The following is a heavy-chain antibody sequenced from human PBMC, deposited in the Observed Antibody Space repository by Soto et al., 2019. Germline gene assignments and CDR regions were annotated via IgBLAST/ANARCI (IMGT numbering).Heavy chain of an antibody. Sequence: PSETLSLTCAVYGGSFSGYYWSWIRKPPGKGLEWIGEINHSGSTNYNPSLKSRVTISVDTSKNQFSLKLSSVTAADTAVYYCARAVAATYNWFDPWGQGTLVTVSS. D-gene: IGHD6-19*01. V-gene: IGHV4-34*01. CDR2: INHSGST. CDR1: GGSFSGYY. J-gene: IGHJ5*02. CDR3: ARAVAATYNWFDP.